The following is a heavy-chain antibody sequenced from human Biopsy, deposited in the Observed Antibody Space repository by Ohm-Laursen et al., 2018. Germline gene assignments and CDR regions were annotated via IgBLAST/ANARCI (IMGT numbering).Heavy chain of an antibody. J-gene: IGHJ4*02. CDR1: GDSITRSY. V-gene: IGHV4-59*08. CDR3: AHGSGSYYKWDS. Sequence: TLSLTCTLSGDSITRSYWSWIRQSPGKGLEWIGHVFDRGTTNYNPSVRSRVTMSEDTSKKQFSLKMTSVTAADTAIYYCAHGSGSYYKWDSWGQGTLVTVSS. D-gene: IGHD3-10*01. CDR2: VFDRGTT.